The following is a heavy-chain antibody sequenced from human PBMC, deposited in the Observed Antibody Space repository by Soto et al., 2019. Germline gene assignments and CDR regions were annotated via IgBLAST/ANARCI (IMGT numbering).Heavy chain of an antibody. D-gene: IGHD2-2*01. CDR1: GGTFGSYA. Sequence: QVQLVQSGAEVKKPGSSVKVSCKASGGTFGSYAISWVRQAPGQGLEWMGWIIPITATANYAQKFQGRVTITADESTSTASLQLSSLRSEDTAVYYCARSQGSSTSLEIYYYCYYGMDVWGQGTTVTVSS. J-gene: IGHJ6*02. V-gene: IGHV1-69*01. CDR2: IIPITATA. CDR3: ARSQGSSTSLEIYYYCYYGMDV.